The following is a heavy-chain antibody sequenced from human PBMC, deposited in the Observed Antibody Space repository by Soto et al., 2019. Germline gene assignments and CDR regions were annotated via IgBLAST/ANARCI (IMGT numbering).Heavy chain of an antibody. Sequence: SETLSLTCTVSCDSISNYYWSWIRQPPGKRLEWIGYIYYIGSTTYNPSLESRVTMSVDTSKNQFSLKLNSVNAADTAVYYCAKYRRTEEEGYTLDYWGRGTLVTVSS. J-gene: IGHJ4*02. D-gene: IGHD6-13*01. CDR1: CDSISNYY. CDR3: AKYRRTEEEGYTLDY. CDR2: IYYIGST. V-gene: IGHV4-59*01.